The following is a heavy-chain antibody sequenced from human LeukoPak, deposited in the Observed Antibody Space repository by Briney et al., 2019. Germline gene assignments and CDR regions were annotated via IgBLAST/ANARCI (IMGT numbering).Heavy chain of an antibody. J-gene: IGHJ5*02. CDR1: GYTFTGYY. V-gene: IGHV1-2*02. D-gene: IGHD2-15*01. CDR2: INHNSGGT. CDR3: ARGYCSGGSCYSVENWFDP. Sequence: ASVPVSCMASGYTFTGYYMHWVRQAPAQGLEWMGWINHNSGGTNYAEKLQGRVTMTRGKSISTAYMELSRLRSDDTAVYYCARGYCSGGSCYSVENWFDPWGQGTLVTVSS.